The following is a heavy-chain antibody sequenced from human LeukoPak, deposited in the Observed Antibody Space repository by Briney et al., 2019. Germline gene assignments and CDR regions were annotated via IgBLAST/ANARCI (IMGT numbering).Heavy chain of an antibody. CDR1: GGSFSGYY. D-gene: IGHD6-19*01. Sequence: SETLSLTCAVYGGSFSGYYWSWIRQPPGKGLEWIGEINHSGSTNYNPSLKSRVTISVDTSKNQFSLKLSSVTAADTAVYYCARVPPKISSGWSKYFQHWGPGTLVNVSS. CDR2: INHSGST. CDR3: ARVPPKISSGWSKYFQH. J-gene: IGHJ1*01. V-gene: IGHV4-34*01.